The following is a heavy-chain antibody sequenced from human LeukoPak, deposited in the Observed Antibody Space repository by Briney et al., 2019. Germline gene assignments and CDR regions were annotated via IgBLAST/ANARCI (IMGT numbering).Heavy chain of an antibody. V-gene: IGHV1-2*02. J-gene: IGHJ5*02. CDR1: GYTFTGYY. Sequence: GASVTVSCKASGYTFTGYYMHWVRQAPGQGLEWMGWINPNSGGTNYAQKFQGRVTMTRDTSISTAYMELSRLRSDDTAVYYCARGRIAAPTGNWFDPWGQGTLVTVSS. CDR3: ARGRIAAPTGNWFDP. D-gene: IGHD6-6*01. CDR2: INPNSGGT.